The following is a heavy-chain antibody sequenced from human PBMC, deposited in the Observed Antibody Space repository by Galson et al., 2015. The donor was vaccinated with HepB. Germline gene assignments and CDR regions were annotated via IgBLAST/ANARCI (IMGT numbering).Heavy chain of an antibody. J-gene: IGHJ2*01. Sequence: SLRLSCAASEFTFSNFGMHWVRQAPGKGLEWVAVIFYDGSRQYYADSVQGRFTISRDDSKKMVFLQMNTLRVEDTAVYFCTRDQRSWYFDLWGRGTLVTVSS. CDR1: EFTFSNFG. CDR3: TRDQRSWYFDL. CDR2: IFYDGSRQ. V-gene: IGHV3-33*01.